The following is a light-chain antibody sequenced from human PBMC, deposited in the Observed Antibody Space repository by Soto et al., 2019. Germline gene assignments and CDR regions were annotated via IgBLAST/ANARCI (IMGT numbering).Light chain of an antibody. J-gene: IGLJ3*02. Sequence: QPVLTQSPSASASLGASIKLTCTLSSAHSSYAIAWHQQQPEKGPRYLMKVDSDGSHKEGDGIPDRFSGSSSGSERYLTIFSLQPEDEADYYCQTWAPGIRVFGGGTELTVL. V-gene: IGLV4-69*01. CDR3: QTWAPGIRV. CDR1: SAHSSYA. CDR2: VDSDGSH.